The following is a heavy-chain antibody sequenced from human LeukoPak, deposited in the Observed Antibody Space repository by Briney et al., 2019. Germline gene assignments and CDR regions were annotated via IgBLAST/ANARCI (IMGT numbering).Heavy chain of an antibody. D-gene: IGHD4-17*01. Sequence: PGGSLRLPCAASGFTFSSYGMHWVRQAPGNGLEWVAVISYDGSNKYYADSVKGRFTISRDNSKNTLYLQMNSLRAEDTAVYYCAKEGDGDPRMDVWGQGTTVTVSS. CDR1: GFTFSSYG. CDR3: AKEGDGDPRMDV. J-gene: IGHJ6*02. V-gene: IGHV3-30*18. CDR2: ISYDGSNK.